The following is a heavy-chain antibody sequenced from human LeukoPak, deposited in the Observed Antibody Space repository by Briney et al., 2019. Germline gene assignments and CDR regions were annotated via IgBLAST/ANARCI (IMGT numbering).Heavy chain of an antibody. CDR2: IFYSGGT. Sequence: SETLSLTCTVSGGSINTPNYYWGWIRQTPGKGLEWIGNIFYSGGTYYSPSLKSRVTISVDTSKNQFSLKLSSVTAADTAVYYCARYGTDVLWGYYYYYMDVWGKGTTVTVSS. J-gene: IGHJ6*03. CDR3: ARYGTDVLWGYYYYYMDV. CDR1: GGSINTPNYY. D-gene: IGHD1-1*01. V-gene: IGHV4-39*07.